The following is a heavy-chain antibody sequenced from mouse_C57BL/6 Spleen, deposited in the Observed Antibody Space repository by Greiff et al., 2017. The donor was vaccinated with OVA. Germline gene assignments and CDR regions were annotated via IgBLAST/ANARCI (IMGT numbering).Heavy chain of an antibody. CDR3: ARGDSNLYFYAMDY. Sequence: QVQLQQPGAELVKPGASVKLSCTASGYTFTSYWMHWVKQRPGRGLEWIGRIDPNSGGTKYNEKFKSKATLTVDKPSSTAYMQLSSLTSEDSAVYYCARGDSNLYFYAMDYWGQGTSVTVSS. J-gene: IGHJ4*01. D-gene: IGHD2-5*01. CDR2: IDPNSGGT. V-gene: IGHV1-72*01. CDR1: GYTFTSYW.